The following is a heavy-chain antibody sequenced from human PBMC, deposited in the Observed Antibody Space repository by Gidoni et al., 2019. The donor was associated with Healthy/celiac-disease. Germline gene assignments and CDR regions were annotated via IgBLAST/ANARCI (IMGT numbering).Heavy chain of an antibody. J-gene: IGHJ4*02. CDR2: IDPSDSYT. CDR1: GYSFPTYW. Sequence: EVQLVQSGAAVKKPGESLRISCTGSGYSFPTYWISWVRQMPGKGLEWMGRIDPSDSYTNYSPSFQGHVTISTDKSISTAYLQWSSLKASDTAMYYCARHAAVAGTEYWGQGTLVTVSS. V-gene: IGHV5-10-1*03. CDR3: ARHAAVAGTEY. D-gene: IGHD6-19*01.